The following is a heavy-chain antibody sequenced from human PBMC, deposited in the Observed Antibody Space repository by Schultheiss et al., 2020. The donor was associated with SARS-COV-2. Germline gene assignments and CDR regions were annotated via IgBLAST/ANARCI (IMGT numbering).Heavy chain of an antibody. D-gene: IGHD2-15*01. CDR3: VRDHRWSFDS. CDR1: GLTISNYA. CDR2: FGTTPTFI. V-gene: IGHV3-48*02. J-gene: IGHJ4*02. Sequence: GGSLRLSCTASGLTISNYAMSWVRQAPGKGLEWLAYFGTTPTFIYYADSVKGRFTISRDNAKNSLSLQMNSLRDEDTAVYYCVRDHRWSFDSWGQGTLVTVSS.